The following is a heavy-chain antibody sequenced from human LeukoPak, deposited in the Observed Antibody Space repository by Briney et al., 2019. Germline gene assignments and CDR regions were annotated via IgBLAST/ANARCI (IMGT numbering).Heavy chain of an antibody. CDR2: ISDSGNT. D-gene: IGHD2-15*01. CDR3: ARDLREVVRDV. CDR1: GFTLSSYA. V-gene: IGHV3-23*01. J-gene: IGHJ4*02. Sequence: PGGSLRLSCAASGFTLSSYAMSWVRQAPGKGLEWVSAISDSGNTYHADSVKGRFTISRDNAKNSLSLQMNSLRAEDTAVYYCARDLREVVRDVWGQGTLVTVSS.